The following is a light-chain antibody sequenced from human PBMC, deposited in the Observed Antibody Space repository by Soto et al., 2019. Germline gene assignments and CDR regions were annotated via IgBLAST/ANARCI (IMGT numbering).Light chain of an antibody. Sequence: DIKMTQSPSSLPASVGDRVTITCRPSQGISNYLAWYQQIPAKVPKLLISAASTLQSGVPSRFSGSGSGTEFTLTISSLQPEDFATYYCQQYNSAPTFGQGTRVEIK. CDR3: QQYNSAPT. CDR1: QGISNY. CDR2: AAS. J-gene: IGKJ1*01. V-gene: IGKV1-27*01.